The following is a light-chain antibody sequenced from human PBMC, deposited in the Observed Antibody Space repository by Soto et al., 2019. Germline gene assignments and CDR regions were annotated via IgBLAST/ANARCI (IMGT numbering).Light chain of an antibody. V-gene: IGLV2-14*02. Sequence: HSALTQPASVSGSPGQSITISCTGTSSYIGTYNLVSWYQHYPGKAPKLMIYEVSNRPSGVSNRFSGSKSGNTASLTISGLQAEDEADYYCSSYTSSSTLVFGTGTKVTVL. CDR1: SSYIGTYNL. CDR3: SSYTSSSTLV. CDR2: EVS. J-gene: IGLJ1*01.